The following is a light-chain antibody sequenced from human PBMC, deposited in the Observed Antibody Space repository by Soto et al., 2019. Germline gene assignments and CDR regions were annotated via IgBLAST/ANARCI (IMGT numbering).Light chain of an antibody. J-gene: IGKJ1*01. CDR2: ASS. CDR3: QQVDSYPRT. V-gene: IGKV1-9*01. Sequence: DIQLTQSPSFLSASVGDRVTITFRASQGIGTYLVWYQQKSGKAPTVLIYASSTLQTGVPSRFSGSGSGTDFSLTISSLHPEDVATYYCQQVDSYPRTFGQGTKVDIK. CDR1: QGIGTY.